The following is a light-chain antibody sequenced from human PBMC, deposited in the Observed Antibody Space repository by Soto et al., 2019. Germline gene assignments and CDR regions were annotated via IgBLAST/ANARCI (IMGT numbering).Light chain of an antibody. J-gene: IGLJ1*01. CDR2: GNT. CDR1: SSNIGSGYD. V-gene: IGLV1-40*01. CDR3: QSYDRSLRGYV. Sequence: VVTQPPSVSGAPGQRVTISCTGTSSNIGSGYDVHWYQHLPGTAPKLLIYGNTIRPSGVPDRFSGSKSGTSASLAITGLQAEDEADYYCQSYDRSLRGYVFGTGTKLTVL.